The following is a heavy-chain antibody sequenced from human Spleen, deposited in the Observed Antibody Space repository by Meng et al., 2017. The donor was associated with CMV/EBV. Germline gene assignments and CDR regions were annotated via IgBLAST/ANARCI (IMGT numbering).Heavy chain of an antibody. Sequence: GESLKISCAASGFTFSSYEMNWVRQATGNGLEWVSYSSSSGSTIYYADSMKGRFTISRDNAKNSLYLQMNSLRAEDTAVYYCARDYNKIVGYYFVMDVWGQGTTVTVSS. CDR1: GFTFSSYE. J-gene: IGHJ6*02. V-gene: IGHV3-48*03. CDR3: ARDYNKIVGYYFVMDV. CDR2: SSSSGSTI. D-gene: IGHD5-24*01.